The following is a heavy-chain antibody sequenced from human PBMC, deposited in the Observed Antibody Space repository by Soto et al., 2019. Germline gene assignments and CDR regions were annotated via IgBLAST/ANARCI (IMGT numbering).Heavy chain of an antibody. J-gene: IGHJ6*02. V-gene: IGHV1-69*01. CDR1: GGTFSSYA. Sequence: QVQLVQSGAEVKKPGYSVKVSCKTSGGTFSSYAISWVRRAPGQGLEWMGGIIPIPGTANYAQKFQGRVTITADESTSTAYMELSSLRSEDTAVYYCARSQGSSTSLEIYYYYYYGMDVWGQGTTVTVSS. CDR2: IIPIPGTA. D-gene: IGHD2-2*01. CDR3: ARSQGSSTSLEIYYYYYYGMDV.